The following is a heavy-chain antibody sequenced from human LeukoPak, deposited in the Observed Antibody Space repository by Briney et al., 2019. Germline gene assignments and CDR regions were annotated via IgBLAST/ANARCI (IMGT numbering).Heavy chain of an antibody. CDR3: ARIGEFWSGYYHFDY. J-gene: IGHJ4*02. Sequence: GESLKIYCKGSGYSFTSYWISWVRQMPGKGLEWMGRIDPSDSYTNYSPSFQGHVTISADKSISTAYLQWSSLKASDTAMYYCARIGEFWSGYYHFDYWGQGTLVTVSS. CDR2: IDPSDSYT. CDR1: GYSFTSYW. V-gene: IGHV5-10-1*01. D-gene: IGHD3-3*01.